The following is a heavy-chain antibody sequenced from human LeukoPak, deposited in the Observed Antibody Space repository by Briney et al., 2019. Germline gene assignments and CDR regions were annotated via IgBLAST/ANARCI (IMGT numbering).Heavy chain of an antibody. J-gene: IGHJ4*02. V-gene: IGHV3-7*01. CDR3: ARFMVRGAKAAFDY. CDR2: IKQDGSEK. D-gene: IGHD3-10*01. CDR1: GFTFSSYW. Sequence: GGSLRLSCAASGFTFSSYWMSWVRQAPGKGLEWVANIKQDGSEKYYVDSVKGRFTISRDNAKNSLYLQMNSLRAEDTAVYYCARFMVRGAKAAFDYWGQGTLVTVSS.